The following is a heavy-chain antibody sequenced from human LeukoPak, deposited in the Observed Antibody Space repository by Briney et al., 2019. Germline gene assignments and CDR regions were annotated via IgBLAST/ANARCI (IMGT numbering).Heavy chain of an antibody. J-gene: IGHJ4*02. V-gene: IGHV1-2*02. D-gene: IGHD1-1*01. Sequence: GASVNVSCKASGYTFTGYYMHWVRQAPGQGLEWMGWINPNSGGTNYAQKFQRRVTMNRDTSISTAYMELSRLRSDDTAVYYCAREGVDWNHSVYYFDYWGQGTLVTVSS. CDR2: INPNSGGT. CDR1: GYTFTGYY. CDR3: AREGVDWNHSVYYFDY.